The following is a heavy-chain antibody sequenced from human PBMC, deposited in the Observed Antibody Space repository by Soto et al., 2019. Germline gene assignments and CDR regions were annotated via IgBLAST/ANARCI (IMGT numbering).Heavy chain of an antibody. D-gene: IGHD3-22*01. V-gene: IGHV1-18*01. Sequence: QVQLVQSGPEVKMPGASVKVSCKTSGYSFTAYGLAWLRQAPGQRPEWMGWVSTNNANTNYAQKFQGTVTMTTDTSTTTTYMELRSLRSDDTAVYYCARELNTDSSAYYSFAYWGQGTLVTVSS. CDR2: VSTNNANT. CDR1: GYSFTAYG. CDR3: ARELNTDSSAYYSFAY. J-gene: IGHJ4*02.